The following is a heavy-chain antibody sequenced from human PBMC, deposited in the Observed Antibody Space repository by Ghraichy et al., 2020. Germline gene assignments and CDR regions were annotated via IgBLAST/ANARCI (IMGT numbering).Heavy chain of an antibody. D-gene: IGHD2/OR15-2a*01. CDR3: ARGVHFFDP. J-gene: IGHJ5*02. V-gene: IGHV4-59*01. CDR2: VYYTGST. Sequence: SETLSLTCAVSGGSISSNYWSWIRQPPGKGLEWIGYVYYTGSTNYNPSLQSRVTISVDTSKNQFSLKMISVTAAATAVYYCARGVHFFDPWGQGTLVTVSS. CDR1: GGSISSNY.